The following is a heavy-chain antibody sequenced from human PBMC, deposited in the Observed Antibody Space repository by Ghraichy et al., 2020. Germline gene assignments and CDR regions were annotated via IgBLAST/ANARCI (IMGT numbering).Heavy chain of an antibody. V-gene: IGHV4-34*01. Sequence: SETLSLTCAVYGGSFSGYYWSWIRQPPGKGLEWIGEINHSGSTNYNPSLKSRVTISVDTSKNQFSLKLSSVTAADTAVYYCARKARGRITLWGTWFDPWGQGTLVTVSS. CDR1: GGSFSGYY. CDR2: INHSGST. CDR3: ARKARGRITLWGTWFDP. J-gene: IGHJ5*02. D-gene: IGHD3-16*01.